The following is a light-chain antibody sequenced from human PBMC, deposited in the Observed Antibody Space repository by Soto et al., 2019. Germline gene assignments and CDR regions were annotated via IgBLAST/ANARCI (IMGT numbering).Light chain of an antibody. Sequence: EIVLTQSPGTLSLSPGERATLSCRASQSVSSNYLAWYQQKPGPAPRLLIYGASSRATGIPDRFSGSGSGTDFTLTISRLEPEDFAVYYCQQYGSSPLTFGGGTKVDIK. CDR3: QQYGSSPLT. V-gene: IGKV3-20*01. CDR1: QSVSSNY. CDR2: GAS. J-gene: IGKJ4*01.